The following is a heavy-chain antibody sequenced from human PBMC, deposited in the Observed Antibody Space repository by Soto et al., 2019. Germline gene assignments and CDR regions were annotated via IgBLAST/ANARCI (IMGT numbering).Heavy chain of an antibody. Sequence: GGSLTLSCAASGFTFSSYAMSWVRQAPGKGLEWVSAISGSGGSTYYADSVKGRFTISRDNSKNTLYLQMNSLRAEDTAVYYCAKVGSQYYYDSSGYYPPLDYWGQGTLVTVSS. CDR2: ISGSGGST. CDR1: GFTFSSYA. J-gene: IGHJ4*02. V-gene: IGHV3-23*01. D-gene: IGHD3-22*01. CDR3: AKVGSQYYYDSSGYYPPLDY.